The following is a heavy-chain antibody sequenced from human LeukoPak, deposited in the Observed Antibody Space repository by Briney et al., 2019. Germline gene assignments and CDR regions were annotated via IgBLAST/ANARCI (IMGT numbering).Heavy chain of an antibody. CDR3: ARGFCSGGSCYSFDY. CDR2: ISWNSGDT. D-gene: IGHD2-15*01. J-gene: IGHJ4*02. CDR1: GFTFDDYA. Sequence: PGGSLRLSCAASGFTFDDYAMHWVRQAPGKGLEWVSGISWNSGDTVYADSVKGRFTISRDNAKNSLHLQMNSLRDEDTALYYCARGFCSGGSCYSFDYWGQGTLVTVSS. V-gene: IGHV3-9*01.